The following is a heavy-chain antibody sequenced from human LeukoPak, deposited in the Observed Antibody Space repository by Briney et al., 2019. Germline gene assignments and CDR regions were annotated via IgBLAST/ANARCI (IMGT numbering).Heavy chain of an antibody. J-gene: IGHJ4*02. CDR1: GFTFGDYV. D-gene: IGHD5-18*01. V-gene: IGHV3-49*03. CDR3: SRLRGYSYGYSDY. Sequence: GGSLRLSCTASGFTFGDYVMSWFRQAPGKGLEWVGFIRSKLYGGTTEYAASVKGRFTISRDDSKSIAYLQMSSLKTEDTAVYYCSRLRGYSYGYSDYWGQGTLVTVSS. CDR2: IRSKLYGGTT.